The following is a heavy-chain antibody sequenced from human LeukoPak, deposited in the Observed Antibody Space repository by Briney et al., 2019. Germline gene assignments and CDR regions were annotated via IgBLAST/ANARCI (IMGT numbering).Heavy chain of an antibody. Sequence: GGSLRLSCAASGFTFSSYAMSWVRQAPGKGLAWVSVIYSGGSTFYADSVKGRFSISRDNSNNTLYLQMNSLRAEDTAVYYCAREATVTTGYFDYWGQGTLVTVSS. CDR3: AREATVTTGYFDY. CDR2: IYSGGST. CDR1: GFTFSSYA. V-gene: IGHV3-66*01. D-gene: IGHD4-17*01. J-gene: IGHJ4*02.